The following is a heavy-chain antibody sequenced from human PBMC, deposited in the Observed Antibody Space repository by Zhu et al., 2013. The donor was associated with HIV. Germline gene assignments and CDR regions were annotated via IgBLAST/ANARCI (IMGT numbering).Heavy chain of an antibody. CDR2: IIPIFGTA. V-gene: IGHV1-69*01. J-gene: IGHJ6*02. Sequence: QVQLVQSGAEVKKPGSSVKVSCQISGGTFNNYAISWVRQAPGQGLEWMGGIIPIFGTANYAQKFQGRVTITADESTSTAYMELSSLRSEDTAVYYCARAYVVVVAATYYGMDVWGQGTTVTVSS. CDR3: ARAYVVVVAATYYGMDV. D-gene: IGHD2-15*01. CDR1: GGTFNNYA.